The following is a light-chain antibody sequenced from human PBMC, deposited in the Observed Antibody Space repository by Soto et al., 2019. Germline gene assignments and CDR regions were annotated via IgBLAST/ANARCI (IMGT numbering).Light chain of an antibody. CDR2: GAS. CDR1: QNVRSN. Sequence: EIVMTQSPATLSVSPGDRSTLTWRASQNVRSNLAWYQQKPGQAPRLLIYGASSRATGIPDRFSGSGSGTDFTLTISRLEPQDFAVYYCQQYGSSPRTFGQGTKVDI. J-gene: IGKJ1*01. CDR3: QQYGSSPRT. V-gene: IGKV3-20*01.